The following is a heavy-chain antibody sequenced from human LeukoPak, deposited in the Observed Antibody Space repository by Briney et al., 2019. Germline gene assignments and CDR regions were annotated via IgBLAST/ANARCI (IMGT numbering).Heavy chain of an antibody. V-gene: IGHV1-69*13. CDR2: IIPIFGTA. D-gene: IGHD2-15*01. CDR1: GGTFSSYA. J-gene: IGHJ4*02. Sequence: ASVKVSCKASGGTFSSYAISWVRQAPGQGLEWMGGIIPIFGTANYAQKFQGRVTITADESTSTAYMELSSLRSEGTAVYYCAESGGSPTRPLDYWGQGTLVTVSS. CDR3: AESGGSPTRPLDY.